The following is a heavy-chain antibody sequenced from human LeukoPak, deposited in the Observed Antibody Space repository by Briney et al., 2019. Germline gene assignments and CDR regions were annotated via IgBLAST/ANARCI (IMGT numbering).Heavy chain of an antibody. CDR1: GFTFSSYA. Sequence: GGSLRLSCAASGFTFSSYAMSWVRQAPGKGLEWVSAISKTDGSTYYADSVKGRFTISRDNSKNTLYLQMNSLRAEDTAIYYCARRPSTLRGKIYYYGMDVWGQGTTITVSS. V-gene: IGHV3-23*01. CDR2: ISKTDGST. J-gene: IGHJ6*02. CDR3: ARRPSTLRGKIYYYGMDV. D-gene: IGHD3-10*01.